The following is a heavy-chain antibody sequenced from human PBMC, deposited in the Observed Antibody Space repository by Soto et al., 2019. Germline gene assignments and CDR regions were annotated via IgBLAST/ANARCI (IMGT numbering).Heavy chain of an antibody. J-gene: IGHJ5*02. CDR2: IYYSGST. Sequence: SETLSLTCTVSGGSISSYYWSWIRQPPGKGLEWIGYIYYSGSTNYNPSLKSRVTISVDTSKNQFSLKLSSVTAADTAVYYCARGSWFDPWGQGTLVTVSS. CDR3: ARGSWFDP. CDR1: GGSISSYY. V-gene: IGHV4-59*01.